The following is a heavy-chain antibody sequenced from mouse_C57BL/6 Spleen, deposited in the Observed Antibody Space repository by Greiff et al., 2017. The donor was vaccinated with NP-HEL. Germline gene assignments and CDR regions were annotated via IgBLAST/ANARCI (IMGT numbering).Heavy chain of an antibody. J-gene: IGHJ1*03. Sequence: QVQLQQPGAELVKPGASVKLSCTASGYTFNSYWMHWVKQRPGRGLEWIGRIDPNSGGTKYNETFKSKATLTVDKPASTVYMQLSSLTSEDSAVYYCARAVLRDWSFDVWGTGTTVTVSS. CDR2: IDPNSGGT. CDR3: ARAVLRDWSFDV. V-gene: IGHV1-72*01. CDR1: GYTFNSYW. D-gene: IGHD1-1*01.